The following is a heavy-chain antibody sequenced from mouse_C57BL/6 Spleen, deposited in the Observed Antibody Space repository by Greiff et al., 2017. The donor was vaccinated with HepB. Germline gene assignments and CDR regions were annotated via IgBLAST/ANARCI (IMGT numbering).Heavy chain of an antibody. CDR2: IGSGSSTI. J-gene: IGHJ3*01. CDR3: AIHYYGSSYRFAY. CDR1: GFTFSDYG. V-gene: IGHV5-17*01. Sequence: EVKLMESGGGLVKPGGSLKLSCAASGFTFSDYGMHWVRQAPEKGLEWVAYIGSGSSTIYYADTVKGRFTISRDNAKNTLFLQMTSLRSEDTAMYYCAIHYYGSSYRFAYWGQGTLVTVSA. D-gene: IGHD1-1*01.